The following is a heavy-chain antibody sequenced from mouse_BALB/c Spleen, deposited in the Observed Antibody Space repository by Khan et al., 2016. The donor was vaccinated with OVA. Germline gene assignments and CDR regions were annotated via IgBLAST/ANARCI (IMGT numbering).Heavy chain of an antibody. V-gene: IGHV5-6-3*01. CDR3: ARMARTIN. Sequence: EVELVESGGGLVQSGGSLKLSCAASGFTFSSYGMSWVRQTPDKRLELVATINSNGGSTYYPDSVKGRSTISRDTAKNTLYLQMSSLKSEDTAMYYCARMARTINWGQGTTLTVSS. CDR2: INSNGGST. CDR1: GFTFSSYG. J-gene: IGHJ2*01.